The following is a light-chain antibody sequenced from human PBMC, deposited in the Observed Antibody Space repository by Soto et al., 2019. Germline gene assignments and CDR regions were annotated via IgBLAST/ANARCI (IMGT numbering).Light chain of an antibody. V-gene: IGKV1-5*01. Sequence: DIQMTQSPSTLSASVGDRVTITCRASQSISTWLAWYQQKPGKAPKLLIYDAFSLKSGVPSRFSGSGSGTEFTLTISSLQPDDFATYYCQQYSSYGTFGQGTKVDIK. CDR2: DAF. J-gene: IGKJ1*01. CDR3: QQYSSYGT. CDR1: QSISTW.